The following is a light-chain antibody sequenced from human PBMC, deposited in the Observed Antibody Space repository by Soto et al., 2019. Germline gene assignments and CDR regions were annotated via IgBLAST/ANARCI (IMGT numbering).Light chain of an antibody. CDR3: TSYAGGNNV. CDR2: EVN. CDR1: SSDVGGYNY. V-gene: IGLV2-8*01. J-gene: IGLJ1*01. Sequence: QSALTQPPSASGSPGQSVTISCTGTSSDVGGYNYVSWYQQHPGKVPKLMVYEVNKWPSGVPDRFSGSKSGNTASLTVSGLQAEDEADYYCTSYAGGNNVFGTGTKVTVL.